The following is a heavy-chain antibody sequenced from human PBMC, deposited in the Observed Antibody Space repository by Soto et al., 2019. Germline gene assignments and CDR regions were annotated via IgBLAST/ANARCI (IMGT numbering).Heavy chain of an antibody. Sequence: EVQLLESRGGLVQPGGSLRLSCAASGFTFSTYAMSWVRQAPGKGLEWVSKIIHSGDSTYYADSVKGRFTISRDNSKNTVYLQMNSLRAEDTAVYYCATGQQLGYWGQGTLVTVSS. D-gene: IGHD6-13*01. CDR1: GFTFSTYA. CDR3: ATGQQLGY. V-gene: IGHV3-23*01. J-gene: IGHJ4*02. CDR2: IIHSGDST.